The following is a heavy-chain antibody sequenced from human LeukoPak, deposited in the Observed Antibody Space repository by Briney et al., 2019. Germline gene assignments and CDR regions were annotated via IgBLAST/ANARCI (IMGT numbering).Heavy chain of an antibody. CDR3: THVPSYNWNEPYFDY. V-gene: IGHV2-5*02. Sequence: SGPTLVKPTQTLTLTCAFSGFSLTNSGVGVGWIRQPPGKALEWLALICWDDDKRYSPSLERRLTITKDTSKNQVVLTMTNMDPVDTATYFCTHVPSYNWNEPYFDYWGQGTLVTVSS. CDR2: ICWDDDK. D-gene: IGHD1-20*01. CDR1: GFSLTNSGVG. J-gene: IGHJ4*02.